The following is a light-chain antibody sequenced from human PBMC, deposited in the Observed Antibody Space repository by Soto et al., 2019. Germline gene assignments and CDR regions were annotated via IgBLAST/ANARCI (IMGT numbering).Light chain of an antibody. V-gene: IGKV3-11*01. CDR1: QYVGTR. Sequence: VLTQSLATLSSSPRETATLKCRTSQYVGTRLAWYQHKAGQAPRLLIYYTSNRATGVPARFSGSGSGTDFTLTISSLAPDDFAIYYCHQRQSWPRTFGQGTNVDIK. CDR2: YTS. J-gene: IGKJ1*01. CDR3: HQRQSWPRT.